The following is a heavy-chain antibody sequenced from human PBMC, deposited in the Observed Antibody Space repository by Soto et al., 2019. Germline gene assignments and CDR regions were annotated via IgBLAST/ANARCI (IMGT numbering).Heavy chain of an antibody. V-gene: IGHV3-30*18. J-gene: IGHJ4*02. CDR1: GFTFSDYA. Sequence: GGSLRLSCAASGFTFSDYAMHWVRQAPGKGLEWVAVVSHDGRNTHYADSVKGRFTISRDSSKNTISMEMTSLRAGDTFFFYCAKGGRQWLVTSVFNYGAQGALVTVSS. CDR2: VSHDGRNT. D-gene: IGHD6-19*01. CDR3: AKGGRQWLVTSVFNY.